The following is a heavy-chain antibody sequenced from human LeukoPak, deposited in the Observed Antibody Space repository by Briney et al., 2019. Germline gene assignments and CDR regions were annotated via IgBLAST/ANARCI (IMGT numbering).Heavy chain of an antibody. J-gene: IGHJ4*02. Sequence: GGSLRLSCAASGFTFSSYAMSWVRQAPGKGLEWVSAISGSGGSTYYADSVKGRFTISRDNSKSTLYLQMNSLRAEDMAVYYCAKPPGIAVAGYLGYWGQGTLVTVSS. V-gene: IGHV3-23*01. CDR2: ISGSGGST. CDR3: AKPPGIAVAGYLGY. D-gene: IGHD6-19*01. CDR1: GFTFSSYA.